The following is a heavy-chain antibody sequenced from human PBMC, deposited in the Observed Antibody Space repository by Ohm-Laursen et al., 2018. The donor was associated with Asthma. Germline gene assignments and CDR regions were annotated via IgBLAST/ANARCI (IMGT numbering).Heavy chain of an antibody. CDR3: ARDVMEWYLPAFDF. Sequence: SLRLSCSASGFTFRSYAMHWARQAPGKGLEWVAVGGSYYDGGLKYYADSVNGRFTVSRDDSKNTLYLQMNSLRPDDTAVYYCARDVMEWYLPAFDFWGQGTLVTVSS. J-gene: IGHJ4*02. V-gene: IGHV3-30-3*01. D-gene: IGHD3-3*01. CDR2: GGSYYDGGLK. CDR1: GFTFRSYA.